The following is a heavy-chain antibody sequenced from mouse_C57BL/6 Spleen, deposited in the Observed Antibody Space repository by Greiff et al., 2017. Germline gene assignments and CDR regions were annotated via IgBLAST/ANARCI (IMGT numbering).Heavy chain of an antibody. D-gene: IGHD2-4*01. Sequence: VKLQQSGAELARPGASVKMSCKASGYTFTSYTMHWVKQRPGQGLEWIGYINPSSGYTKYNQKFKDKATLTADKSSSTAYMQLSSLTSEDSAVYYCARLDDYDEGPFDYWGQGTTLTVSS. J-gene: IGHJ2*01. CDR2: INPSSGYT. V-gene: IGHV1-4*01. CDR1: GYTFTSYT. CDR3: ARLDDYDEGPFDY.